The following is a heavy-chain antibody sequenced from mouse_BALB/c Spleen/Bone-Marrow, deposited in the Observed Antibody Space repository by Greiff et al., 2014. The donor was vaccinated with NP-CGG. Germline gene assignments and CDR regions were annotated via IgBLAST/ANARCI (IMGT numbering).Heavy chain of an antibody. CDR3: ARDTMDY. V-gene: IGHV1S56*01. CDR2: IYPGNVNT. J-gene: IGHJ4*01. Sequence: QVHVKQSGPELVKPGASVRISCKASGYTFTSYYIHWVKQRPGQGLEWIGWIYPGNVNTEYNEKFKGKATLTADRSSSTAYMQLSSLTSEDSAVYFCARDTMDYWGQGTSVTVSS. CDR1: GYTFTSYY.